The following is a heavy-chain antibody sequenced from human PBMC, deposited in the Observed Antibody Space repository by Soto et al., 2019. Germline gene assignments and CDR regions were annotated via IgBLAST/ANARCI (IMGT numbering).Heavy chain of an antibody. Sequence: PSETLTLTCTVSGGSINNYYWSWIRQPPGKGLEWIGYIYHSGSTNYNPSLKSRVTISVDTSKNQFSLKLSSVTAADTAVYYCARRGVVAALGYFDYWGQGTLVTVSS. CDR2: IYHSGST. D-gene: IGHD2-15*01. CDR1: GGSINNYY. J-gene: IGHJ4*02. CDR3: ARRGVVAALGYFDY. V-gene: IGHV4-59*12.